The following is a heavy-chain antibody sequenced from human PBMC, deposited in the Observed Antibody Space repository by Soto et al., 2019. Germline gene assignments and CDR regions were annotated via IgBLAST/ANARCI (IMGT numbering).Heavy chain of an antibody. CDR2: ISFGGGST. J-gene: IGHJ4*02. CDR1: GFTFGSYA. V-gene: IGHV3-23*01. CDR3: ATDSFRSGIAVAGNY. Sequence: EVQLLESGGGLVQPGGSLRLSCAASGFTFGSYAMTWVRQAPGKGLEWVSAISFGGGSTYYADSVKGRFTISRDNYKNTLYLQMTSLRAEDTAIYYCATDSFRSGIAVAGNYWGQGTLVTVSS. D-gene: IGHD6-19*01.